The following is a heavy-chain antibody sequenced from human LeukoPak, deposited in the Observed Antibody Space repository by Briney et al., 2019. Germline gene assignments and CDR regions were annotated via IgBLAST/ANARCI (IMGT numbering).Heavy chain of an antibody. V-gene: IGHV3-9*01. D-gene: IGHD5-18*01. CDR1: GFTFDDYA. CDR3: AKADAVDTAGFDP. J-gene: IGHJ5*02. CDR2: ISWNSGSI. Sequence: PGRSLRLSCAASGFTFDDYAMHWVRQAPGKGLEWVSGISWNSGSIGYADSVKGRFTISRDSAKNSLYLQMNSLRAEDTALYYCAKADAVDTAGFDPWGQGTLVTVSS.